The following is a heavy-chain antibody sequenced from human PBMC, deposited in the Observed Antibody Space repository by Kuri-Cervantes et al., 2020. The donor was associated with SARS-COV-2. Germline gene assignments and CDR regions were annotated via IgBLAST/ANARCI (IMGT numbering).Heavy chain of an antibody. Sequence: GGSLRLSCAASGFTFSSYGMNWVRQAPGKGLEWVGFIRSKAYGGTTEYAASVKSRFTISRDDSKSIAYLQMNSLKTEDTAVYYCTRESLGYCTNGVCLAVAFDIWGQGTMVTVSS. CDR1: GFTFSSYG. V-gene: IGHV3-49*04. J-gene: IGHJ3*02. D-gene: IGHD2-8*01. CDR3: TRESLGYCTNGVCLAVAFDI. CDR2: IRSKAYGGTT.